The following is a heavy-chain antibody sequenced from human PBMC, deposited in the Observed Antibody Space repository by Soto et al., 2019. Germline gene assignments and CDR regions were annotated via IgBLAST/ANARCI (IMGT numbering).Heavy chain of an antibody. D-gene: IGHD3-10*01. Sequence: ASVKVSCKASGYTFTSYAMHWVRQAPGQRREWMGWINAGNGNTKYSQKFQGRVTITRDTSASTAYMELSSLRSEDTAVYYCARGSGSYYNNLDYWGQGTLVTVSS. CDR2: INAGNGNT. J-gene: IGHJ4*02. V-gene: IGHV1-3*01. CDR1: GYTFTSYA. CDR3: ARGSGSYYNNLDY.